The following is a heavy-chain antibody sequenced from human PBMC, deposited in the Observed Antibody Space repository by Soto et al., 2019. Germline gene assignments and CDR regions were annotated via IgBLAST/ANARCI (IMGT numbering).Heavy chain of an antibody. CDR1: GFTFSSYA. J-gene: IGHJ2*01. Sequence: PGGSLRLSCAASGFTFSSYAMTWVRQAPGKGLEWVSAISVYAGSTYYADSVKGRFTISRDNSKNTLYLQMNSLRAEDTALYYCAKGYSDYSYWYFDLWGRGTLVTVSS. CDR3: AKGYSDYSYWYFDL. V-gene: IGHV3-23*01. D-gene: IGHD4-4*01. CDR2: ISVYAGST.